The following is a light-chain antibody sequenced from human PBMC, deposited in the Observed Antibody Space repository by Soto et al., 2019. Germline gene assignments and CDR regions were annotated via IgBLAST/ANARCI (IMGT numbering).Light chain of an antibody. Sequence: DIVLTQSPGTLSLSPGARAILSCRASQSVSSSYLAWYQQKPGQAPRLLIYGASSRATGIPDRFSGSGSGTDFTLTISRLEPEDFAVYYCQQYGTSPRTFGQGTKVDI. V-gene: IGKV3-20*01. CDR1: QSVSSSY. CDR2: GAS. J-gene: IGKJ1*01. CDR3: QQYGTSPRT.